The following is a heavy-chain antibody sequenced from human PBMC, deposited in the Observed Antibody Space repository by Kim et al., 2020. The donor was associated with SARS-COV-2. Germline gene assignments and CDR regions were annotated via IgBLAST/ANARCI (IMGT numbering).Heavy chain of an antibody. CDR2: INQDGSEK. CDR1: GFTFNSNW. V-gene: IGHV3-7*01. CDR3: AREWAA. Sequence: GGSLRLSCAASGFTFNSNWMSWVRQAPGKGLEWVANINQDGSEKYYVDSVKGRFTISRDNAKNSLYLQMNSLRAEDTAVYYCAREWAAWGQGTLVTVSS. J-gene: IGHJ4*02. D-gene: IGHD1-26*01.